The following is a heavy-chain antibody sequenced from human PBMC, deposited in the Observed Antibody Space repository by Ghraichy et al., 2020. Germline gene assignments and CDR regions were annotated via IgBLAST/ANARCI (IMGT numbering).Heavy chain of an antibody. Sequence: ESLNISCTVSGGSVSSSSYYWGWIRQPPGKGLEWIASIYYSGSTYYNPSLKSRVTISVDTSKNQFSLNLNSVTAADTAVYYCARQYYYDSSGYYPDAFDIWGQGTMVTVSS. CDR3: ARQYYYDSSGYYPDAFDI. CDR1: GGSVSSSSYY. J-gene: IGHJ3*02. D-gene: IGHD3-22*01. V-gene: IGHV4-39*01. CDR2: IYYSGST.